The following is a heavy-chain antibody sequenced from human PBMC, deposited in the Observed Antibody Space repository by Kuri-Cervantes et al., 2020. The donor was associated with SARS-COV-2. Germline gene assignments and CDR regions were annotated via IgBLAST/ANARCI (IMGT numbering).Heavy chain of an antibody. CDR2: ISSSSSYT. CDR3: ARVDGDYYDAFDI. CDR1: GFTFSSYG. V-gene: IGHV3-21*05. J-gene: IGHJ3*02. D-gene: IGHD4-17*01. Sequence: GESLKISCAASGFTFSSYGMHWVRQAPGKGLEWVSYISSSSSYTNYADSVKGRFTISRDNAKNSLYQQMNSLRAEDTAVYYCARVDGDYYDAFDIWGQGTMVTVSS.